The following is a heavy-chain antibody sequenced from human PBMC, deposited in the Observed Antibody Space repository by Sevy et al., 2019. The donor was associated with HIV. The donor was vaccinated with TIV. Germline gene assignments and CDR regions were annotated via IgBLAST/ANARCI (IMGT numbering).Heavy chain of an antibody. J-gene: IGHJ4*02. V-gene: IGHV3-11*01. CDR1: RFTFSDYY. CDR3: ARGGLGGSSGWYYFDY. D-gene: IGHD6-19*01. Sequence: GGSLRLSCAASRFTFSDYYMSWIRQAPGKGLEWVSYISSSGRTVYYEDSVKGRFTISRDNAKNSLYLQMNSLRAEDTAVYYCARGGLGGSSGWYYFDYWGQGALVTVSS. CDR2: ISSSGRTV.